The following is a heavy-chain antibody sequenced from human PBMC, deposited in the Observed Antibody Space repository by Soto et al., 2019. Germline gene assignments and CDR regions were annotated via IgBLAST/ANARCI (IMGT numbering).Heavy chain of an antibody. J-gene: IGHJ5*02. D-gene: IGHD3-22*01. CDR1: GGSRGGVDYY. CDR2: IYDSWSS. V-gene: IGHV4-30-4*01. Sequence: PLSLTWSVSGGSRGGVDYYWIRNRKPPVKGLEWIGYIYDSWSSYFNPALNSRVTISVDASKNQFSLKLRAVTAADTAVHYCARDRYYYDSSGYRHRDWFDPWGQGTLVTVPS. CDR3: ARDRYYYDSSGYRHRDWFDP.